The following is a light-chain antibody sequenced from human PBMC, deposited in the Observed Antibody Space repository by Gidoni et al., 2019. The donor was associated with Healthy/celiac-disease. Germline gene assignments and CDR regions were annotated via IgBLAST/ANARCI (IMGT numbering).Light chain of an antibody. V-gene: IGKV3-20*01. J-gene: IGKJ2*01. Sequence: EIVFTHTPGTLSLSAGERATLSCRASQSVSSSYLAWYQQKPGQAPRLLIYGASSRATGIPDRFSGSGSGTDFTLTISRLEPEDFAVYYCQQYGSSPYTFGQGTKLEIK. CDR1: QSVSSSY. CDR3: QQYGSSPYT. CDR2: GAS.